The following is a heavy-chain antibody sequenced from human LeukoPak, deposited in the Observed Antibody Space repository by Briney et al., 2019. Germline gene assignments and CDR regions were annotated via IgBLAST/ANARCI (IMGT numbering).Heavy chain of an antibody. CDR1: GFTFGNYG. CDR3: AKDPNDYGDYFDY. V-gene: IGHV3-23*01. CDR2: ISGSGGST. Sequence: GGSLRLSCAASGFTFGNYGMSWVRQAPGKGLEWVSAISGSGGSTYYADSVKGRFTISRDNSKNTLYLQMNSLRAEDTAVYYCAKDPNDYGDYFDYWGQGTLVTVSS. J-gene: IGHJ4*02. D-gene: IGHD4-17*01.